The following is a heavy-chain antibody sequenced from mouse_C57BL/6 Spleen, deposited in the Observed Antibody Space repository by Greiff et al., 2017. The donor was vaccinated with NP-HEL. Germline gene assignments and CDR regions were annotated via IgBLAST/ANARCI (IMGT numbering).Heavy chain of an antibody. CDR2: ISNLAYSI. CDR3: ARQYYGSSPYAMDY. CDR1: GFTFSDYG. Sequence: EVKVVESGGGLVQPGGSLKLSCAASGFTFSDYGMAWVRQAPRQGPEWVAFISNLAYSIYYADTVTGRFTISRENAKNTLYLEMSSLRSEDTAMYYCARQYYGSSPYAMDYWGQGTSVTVSS. V-gene: IGHV5-15*01. J-gene: IGHJ4*01. D-gene: IGHD1-1*01.